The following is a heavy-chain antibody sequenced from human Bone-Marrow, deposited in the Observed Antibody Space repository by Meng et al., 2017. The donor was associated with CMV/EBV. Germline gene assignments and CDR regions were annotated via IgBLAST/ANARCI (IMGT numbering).Heavy chain of an antibody. D-gene: IGHD2-2*02. CDR1: GLMFSSYA. CDR3: AREAVVPAAIGAYYYGMDV. CDR2: ISYDGSNK. J-gene: IGHJ6*02. Sequence: GESLKISCEASGLMFSSYAMYWVRQAPGKGPEWVAVISYDGSNKYYADSVKGRFTISRDNSKNTLYLQMNSLRAEDTAVYYCAREAVVPAAIGAYYYGMDVWGQGTTVTVSS. V-gene: IGHV3-30-3*01.